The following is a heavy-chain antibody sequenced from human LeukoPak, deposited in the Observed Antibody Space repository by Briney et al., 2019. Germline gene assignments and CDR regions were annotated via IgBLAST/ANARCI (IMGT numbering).Heavy chain of an antibody. D-gene: IGHD5-24*01. J-gene: IGHJ4*02. CDR1: GFTFSSYG. CDR2: ISEGGNYI. CDR3: ARGQRWLQN. Sequence: GGSLRLSCTASGFTFSSYGMNWIRQAPGKGLEWVSGISEGGNYINYAASVKGRFTISRDNAKNSLYLQMNSLRAEDTAVYYCARGQRWLQNWGQGTLVTVSS. V-gene: IGHV3-21*01.